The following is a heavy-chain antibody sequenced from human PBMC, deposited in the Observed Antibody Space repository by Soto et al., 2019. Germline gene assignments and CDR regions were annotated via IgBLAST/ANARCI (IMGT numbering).Heavy chain of an antibody. V-gene: IGHV1-69*01. J-gene: IGHJ6*02. Sequence: QVQLVQSGAEVKKPGSSVKVSCKASGGTFSSYAISWVRQAPGQGLEWMGGIIPIIGTANYAQKFQGRVTITEDESTSTAYIELSSLRSEDTAVYYCASGIVVVVAATPTKAYYYCMDDWGQGTTVTVSS. CDR2: IIPIIGTA. CDR3: ASGIVVVVAATPTKAYYYCMDD. D-gene: IGHD2-15*01. CDR1: GGTFSSYA.